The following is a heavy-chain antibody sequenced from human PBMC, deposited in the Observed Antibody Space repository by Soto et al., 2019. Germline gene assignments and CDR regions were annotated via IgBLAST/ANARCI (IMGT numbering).Heavy chain of an antibody. CDR1: EFTVTNNE. J-gene: IGHJ4*02. CDR2: LYSGGNT. Sequence: VGSLRLSCAASEFTVTNNEMSWVRQAPGKGLEWVSILYSGGNTYYADSVEGRFTISRDGSKNTLYLHMNSLRAEATAVYYCALRRVAYADFWGQGTRVTVSS. CDR3: ALRRVAYADF. V-gene: IGHV3-53*01. D-gene: IGHD2-2*01.